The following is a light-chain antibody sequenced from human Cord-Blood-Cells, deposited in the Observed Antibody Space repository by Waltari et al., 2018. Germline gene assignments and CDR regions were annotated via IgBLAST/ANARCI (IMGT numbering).Light chain of an antibody. CDR3: LQDYNYPRT. CDR2: AAT. Sequence: ATQITQSPSSRSASVGHRVPTPCRESQGIRKDLGWYQQKPGKAPKLLLYAATSLQSGVPSRFSGSGSGTYFTLTISSLQPEDFATYYCLQDYNYPRTFGQGTKVEIK. J-gene: IGKJ1*01. CDR1: QGIRKD. V-gene: IGKV1-6*01.